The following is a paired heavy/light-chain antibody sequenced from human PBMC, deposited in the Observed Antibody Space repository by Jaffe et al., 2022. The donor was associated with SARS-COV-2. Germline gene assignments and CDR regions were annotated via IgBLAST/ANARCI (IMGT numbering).Heavy chain of an antibody. J-gene: IGHJ1*01. V-gene: IGHV3-23*01. Sequence: EVQLLESGGGFVQPGGSLRLSCAASGFTFSSNAMSWVRQAPGKGLEWVSTISGTGGNAFHADSVKGRFTISRDDSKNTVYLQMNSLRADDTAVYYCAKDEVGYNNAWYAYFHHWGQGALVTVSS. CDR2: ISGTGGNA. CDR3: AKDEVGYNNAWYAYFHH. CDR1: GFTFSSNA. D-gene: IGHD6-19*01.
Light chain of an antibody. CDR2: WAS. Sequence: DIVMTQSPDSLAVSLGERATINCKSSQTVLYSSNKKNYLAWYQQKPGQPPKLLIYWASTRESGVPDRFSGSGSGTDFTLTISSLQAEDVAVYYCQQYYSTPPTFGQGTKVEIK. V-gene: IGKV4-1*01. CDR3: QQYYSTPPT. J-gene: IGKJ1*01. CDR1: QTVLYSSNKKNY.